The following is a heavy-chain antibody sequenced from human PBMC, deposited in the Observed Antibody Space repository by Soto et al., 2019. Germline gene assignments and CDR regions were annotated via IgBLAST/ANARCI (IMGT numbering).Heavy chain of an antibody. CDR1: CGSISSCGYY. D-gene: IGHD1-26*01. CDR2: IYYSGST. CDR3: ASSTVSSGSYNFWAFDI. J-gene: IGHJ3*02. V-gene: IGHV4-31*03. Sequence: SETLSLTSTVSCGSISSCGYYCSWIRQHPGKGLEWIGDIYYSGSTYYNRSLKSRATISGGTSKNQFSLQLSSVTASDTALYSCASSTVSSGSYNFWAFDIWGKGTMVTVS.